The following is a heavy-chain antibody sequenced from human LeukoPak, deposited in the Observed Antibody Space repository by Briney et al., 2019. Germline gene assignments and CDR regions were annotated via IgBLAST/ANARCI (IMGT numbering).Heavy chain of an antibody. V-gene: IGHV4-4*07. Sequence: PSETLSLTCTVSGGSFSSYYWSWIRQPAGKGLEWIGRIYTSGSTNYNSSLKSRVTMSVDTSKNRVSLKLSSVTAADTAVYYCATGDGYNSSDYWGQGTLVTVSS. CDR2: IYTSGST. CDR3: ATGDGYNSSDY. CDR1: GGSFSSYY. D-gene: IGHD5-24*01. J-gene: IGHJ4*02.